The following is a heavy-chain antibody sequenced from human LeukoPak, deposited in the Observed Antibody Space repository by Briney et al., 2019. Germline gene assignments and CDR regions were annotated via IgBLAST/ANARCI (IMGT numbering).Heavy chain of an antibody. V-gene: IGHV4-39*01. CDR3: AATSMVRGGDAFDI. D-gene: IGHD3-10*01. Sequence: SGTLSLTCTVSGGSISSSSYYWGWIRQPPGKGLEWIGSIYYSGSTYYNPSLKSRVTISVDTSKNQFSLKLSSVTAADTAVYYCAATSMVRGGDAFDIWGQGTMVTVSS. CDR1: GGSISSSSYY. J-gene: IGHJ3*02. CDR2: IYYSGST.